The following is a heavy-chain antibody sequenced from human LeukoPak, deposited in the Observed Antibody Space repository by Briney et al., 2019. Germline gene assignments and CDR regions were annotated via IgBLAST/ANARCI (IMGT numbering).Heavy chain of an antibody. V-gene: IGHV3-30*18. Sequence: GGSLRLSCAASGFTFSSYGMHWVRQAPGKGLEWVAVISYDGSNKYYADSAKGRFTISRDNSKNTLYLQMNSLRAEDTAVYYCAKDWRLGSYYSHYFDYWGQGTLATVSS. CDR3: AKDWRLGSYYSHYFDY. CDR2: ISYDGSNK. J-gene: IGHJ4*02. CDR1: GFTFSSYG. D-gene: IGHD1-26*01.